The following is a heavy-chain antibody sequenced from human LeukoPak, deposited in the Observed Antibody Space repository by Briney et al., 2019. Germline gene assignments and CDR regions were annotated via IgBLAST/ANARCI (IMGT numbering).Heavy chain of an antibody. Sequence: SETLSLTCTVSGGSISSSSYYWGWIRQPPGKGLEWIGSIYYSGSTYYNPSLKSRVTISVDTSKNQFSLKLSSVTAADTAVYYCARPHISSGWYVYWSQGTLVTVSS. CDR1: GGSISSSSYY. V-gene: IGHV4-39*01. CDR3: ARPHISSGWYVY. D-gene: IGHD6-19*01. CDR2: IYYSGST. J-gene: IGHJ4*02.